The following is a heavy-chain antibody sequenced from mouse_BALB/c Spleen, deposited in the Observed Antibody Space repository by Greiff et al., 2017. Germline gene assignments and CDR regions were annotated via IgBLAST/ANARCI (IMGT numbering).Heavy chain of an antibody. Sequence: VQLQQSGPELVKPGASVKIPCKASGYTFTDYNMDWVKQSHGKSLEWIGDINPNNGGTIYNQKFKGKATLTVDKSSSTAYMELRSLTSEDTAVYYCARHWDADAMDYGGQGTSVTVSS. CDR3: ARHWDADAMDY. CDR2: INPNNGGT. CDR1: GYTFTDYN. D-gene: IGHD4-1*01. V-gene: IGHV1-18*01. J-gene: IGHJ4*01.